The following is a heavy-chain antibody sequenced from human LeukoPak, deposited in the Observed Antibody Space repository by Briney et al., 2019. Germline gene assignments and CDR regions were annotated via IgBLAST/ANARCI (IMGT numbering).Heavy chain of an antibody. V-gene: IGHV1-69*05. CDR2: IIPIFGTA. CDR3: ARALRFGELSFDY. D-gene: IGHD3-16*02. J-gene: IGHJ4*02. CDR1: GGIFSSYT. Sequence: SVKVSCKASGGIFSSYTISWVRQAPGQGLEWMGGIIPIFGTANYAQKFQGRVTITTDESTSTAYMELSSVRAQDTAVYYCARALRFGELSFDYWGQGTLVTVSS.